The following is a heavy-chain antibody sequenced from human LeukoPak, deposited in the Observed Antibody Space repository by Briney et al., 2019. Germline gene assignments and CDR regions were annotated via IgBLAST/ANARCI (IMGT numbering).Heavy chain of an antibody. D-gene: IGHD2-8*01. J-gene: IGHJ4*02. Sequence: GGSLRLSCAASGFTVSNSYMAWVRQAPGKGLEWGSIMYFGGNTFHADSVKGRLTNSRDNSKNTLDLQMNSLTAEDTAVYYCARGYCFNGNCPFAFVYWGQGSRVSVS. CDR1: GFTVSNSY. V-gene: IGHV3-66*02. CDR2: MYFGGNT. CDR3: ARGYCFNGNCPFAFVY.